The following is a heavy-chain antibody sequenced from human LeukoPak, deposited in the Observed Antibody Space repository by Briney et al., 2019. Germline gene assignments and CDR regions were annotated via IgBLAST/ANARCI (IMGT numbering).Heavy chain of an antibody. D-gene: IGHD6-19*01. CDR1: GFTFSSYV. Sequence: GGSLRLSCAASGFTFSSYVMHWVRQAPGKGLEWVAIISYDGSNEYYADSVKGRFTISRDNAKNTLYLQMNSLRAEDTAVYYCARDIAVADYFDYWGQGTLVTVSS. CDR2: ISYDGSNE. V-gene: IGHV3-30*04. CDR3: ARDIAVADYFDY. J-gene: IGHJ4*02.